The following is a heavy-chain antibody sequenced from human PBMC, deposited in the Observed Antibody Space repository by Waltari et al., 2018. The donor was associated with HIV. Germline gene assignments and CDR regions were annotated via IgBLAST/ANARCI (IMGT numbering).Heavy chain of an antibody. J-gene: IGHJ4*02. D-gene: IGHD3-10*01. CDR3: ARDKTTYYYGSGVSY. Sequence: QVQLVQSGAEVKKPGASVKVCCKASGYTFTSHGISWVRQAPGQGLEWMGWISAYNGNTNYAQKLQGRVTMTTDTSTSTAYMELRSLRSDDTAVYYCARDKTTYYYGSGVSYWGQGTLVTVSS. CDR1: GYTFTSHG. CDR2: ISAYNGNT. V-gene: IGHV1-18*01.